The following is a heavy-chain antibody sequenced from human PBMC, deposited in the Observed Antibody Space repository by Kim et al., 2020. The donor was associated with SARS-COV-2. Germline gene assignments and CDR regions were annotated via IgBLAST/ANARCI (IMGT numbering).Heavy chain of an antibody. CDR1: GHTFTRDS. CDR2: FYCGNFYT. Sequence: ASVKVSCKTSGHTFTRDSIHWVRQAPGQILEWIFCFYCGNFYTIYSQKFQCRVTFTTDTSASTAYIELSSLRSEDSAVYYCLGGFYFDYWGPGTLVTVSS. CDR3: LGGFYFDY. J-gene: IGHJ4*02. D-gene: IGHD3-16*01. V-gene: IGHV1-3*01.